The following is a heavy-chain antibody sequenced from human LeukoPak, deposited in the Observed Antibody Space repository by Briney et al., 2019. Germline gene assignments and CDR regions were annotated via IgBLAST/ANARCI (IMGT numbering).Heavy chain of an antibody. CDR1: GFTFSSYA. CDR3: ARTGPVITGGFAY. Sequence: EGSLRLSCAASGFTFSSYAMSWVRQAPGKGLEWVSAISGSGGSTYYADSVKGRFTISRDNSKNTLYLQMNSLRAEDTAVYYCARTGPVITGGFAYWGQGTLVTVSS. V-gene: IGHV3-23*01. J-gene: IGHJ4*02. CDR2: ISGSGGST. D-gene: IGHD1-20*01.